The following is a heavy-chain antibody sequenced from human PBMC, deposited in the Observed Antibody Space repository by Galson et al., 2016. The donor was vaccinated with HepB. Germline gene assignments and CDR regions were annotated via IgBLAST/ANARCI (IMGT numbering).Heavy chain of an antibody. Sequence: TLSLTCTVSGASLRNGDYYWSWVRQPAGKRLEWIGRIYSSGSTNYNPSLNSRVTISLDMSNQQFSLEVNSVTAADTAVYYCAREGGVYQYTGMDVWGKGTTVTASS. CDR3: AREGGVYQYTGMDV. CDR2: IYSSGST. J-gene: IGHJ6*04. D-gene: IGHD3-16*01. CDR1: GASLRNGDYY. V-gene: IGHV4-61*02.